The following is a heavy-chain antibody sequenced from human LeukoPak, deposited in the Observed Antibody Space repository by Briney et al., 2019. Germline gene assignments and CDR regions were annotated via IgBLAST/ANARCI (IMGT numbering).Heavy chain of an antibody. J-gene: IGHJ3*02. D-gene: IGHD1-26*01. Sequence: PSETLSLNCTGSGGSINGNIWAWIRQPAGKGLEWIGRVFSSGSTNYNPSLTSRLTISVDNSKNQFSLRLSSVTAADTAMYYCARDTGLLRTLDIWGQGTMVTVGS. V-gene: IGHV4-4*07. CDR3: ARDTGLLRTLDI. CDR2: VFSSGST. CDR1: GGSINGNI.